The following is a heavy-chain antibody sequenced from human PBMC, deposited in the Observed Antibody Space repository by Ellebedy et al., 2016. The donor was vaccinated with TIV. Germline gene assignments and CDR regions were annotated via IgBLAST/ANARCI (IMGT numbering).Heavy chain of an antibody. CDR3: AKGELPGNYNWFDS. V-gene: IGHV3-74*01. CDR1: GFTFSTYW. D-gene: IGHD2-15*01. Sequence: GESLKISXAASGFTFSTYWMHWVRQAPEKGLVWVTRINSDGSSTRYADSVKGRFTISRDNAKNSLYLQMNTLRAEDTALYYCAKGELPGNYNWFDSWGQGTLVTVSS. J-gene: IGHJ5*01. CDR2: INSDGSST.